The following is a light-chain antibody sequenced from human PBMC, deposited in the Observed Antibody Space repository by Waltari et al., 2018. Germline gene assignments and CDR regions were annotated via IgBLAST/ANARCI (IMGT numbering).Light chain of an antibody. J-gene: IGKJ1*01. CDR3: QQSYSTPWT. CDR1: QSISSY. CDR2: AAS. V-gene: IGKV1-39*01. Sequence: DIQMTQSPSSLSASVGDRVTITCRASQSISSYLTWYHHKPGKAPKLLIYAASSLQSGVPSRFSGSGSGTDFTLTISSLQPEDFATYYCQQSYSTPWTFGQGTKVEIK.